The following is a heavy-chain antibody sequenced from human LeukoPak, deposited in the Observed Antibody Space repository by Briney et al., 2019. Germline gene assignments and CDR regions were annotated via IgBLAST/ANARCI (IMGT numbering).Heavy chain of an antibody. CDR3: ARSVWNKAYSDP. CDR1: GYTFTGYY. J-gene: IGHJ5*01. D-gene: IGHD1/OR15-1a*01. Sequence: ASVKVSCKASGYTFTGYYTHWVRQAPGQGLEWMGWINPNSGGTSYAQKFRGRVTMTRDTSISTAYMELGRLTSDDTAAYYCARSVWNKAYSDPCGQASLVAASS. V-gene: IGHV1-2*02. CDR2: INPNSGGT.